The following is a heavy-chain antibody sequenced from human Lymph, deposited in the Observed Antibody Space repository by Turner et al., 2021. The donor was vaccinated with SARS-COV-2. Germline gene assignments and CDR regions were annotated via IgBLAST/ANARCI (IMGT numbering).Heavy chain of an antibody. V-gene: IGHV3-43*02. CDR2: FSGDGGGT. D-gene: IGHD2-15*01. CDR1: GFTFDDYA. Sequence: GESGGGVVQPGGYLRLSCAASGFTFDDYAMHWVRQAPGKGLEWVSLFSGDGGGTYYADSVKGRFTISRDNSKNSLSLQMNSLRAEDTALYYCAKDPGYCSGGSCYSRTYFDFWGQGTLVTVSA. J-gene: IGHJ4*02. CDR3: AKDPGYCSGGSCYSRTYFDF.